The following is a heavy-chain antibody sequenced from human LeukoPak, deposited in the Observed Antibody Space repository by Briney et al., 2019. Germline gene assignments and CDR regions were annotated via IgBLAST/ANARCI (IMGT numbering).Heavy chain of an antibody. Sequence: GGSLRLSCAASGFTFSSYGMHWVRQAPGKGLEWVAFMRSDGTTKYYADSVKGRFTISRDNSKNTLYLQMNSLRAEVTAVYYCAKEGFDPWGQGTLVTVPS. CDR2: MRSDGTTK. J-gene: IGHJ5*02. CDR1: GFTFSSYG. V-gene: IGHV3-30*02. CDR3: AKEGFDP.